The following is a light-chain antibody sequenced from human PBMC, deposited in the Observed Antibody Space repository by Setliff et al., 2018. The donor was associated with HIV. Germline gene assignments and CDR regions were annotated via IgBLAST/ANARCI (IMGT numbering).Light chain of an antibody. CDR3: CSYAGSYTWV. CDR2: DVS. Sequence: QSALAQPRAVSGSPGQSVTISCTRTGSDVGSYNYVSWYQQHPGKAPKLMIYDVSKRPSGVPDRFSGSKSGNTASLTISGLQAEDEADYYCCSYAGSYTWVFGTGTKVTVL. CDR1: GSDVGSYNY. J-gene: IGLJ1*01. V-gene: IGLV2-11*01.